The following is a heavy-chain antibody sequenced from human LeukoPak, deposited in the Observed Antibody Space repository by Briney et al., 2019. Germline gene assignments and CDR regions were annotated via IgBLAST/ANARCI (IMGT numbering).Heavy chain of an antibody. V-gene: IGHV1-69*02. CDR1: GGTFSSYT. D-gene: IGHD2-15*01. Sequence: GASVKVSCKASGGTFSSYTISWVRQAPGQGLEWMGRIIPILGIANYAQKLQGRVTITADKSTSTAYKELSSLRSEDTAVYYCARGTGYCSGGSCPADAYYYYGMDVWGQGTTVTVSS. J-gene: IGHJ6*02. CDR3: ARGTGYCSGGSCPADAYYYYGMDV. CDR2: IIPILGIA.